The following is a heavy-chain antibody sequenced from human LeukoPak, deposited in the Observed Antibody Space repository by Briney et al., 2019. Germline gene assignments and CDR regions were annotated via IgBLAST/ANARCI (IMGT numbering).Heavy chain of an antibody. D-gene: IGHD3-3*01. CDR1: GVSISSSNW. CDR3: ARKYYDFWSGSPTALDY. CDR2: IYHSGST. J-gene: IGHJ4*02. Sequence: SETLSLTCAVSGVSISSSNWWSWVRQPPGKGLEWIGEIYHSGSTNYNPSLKSRVTISVDKSKNQFSLKLSPVTAADTAVYYCARKYYDFWSGSPTALDYWGQGTLVTVSS. V-gene: IGHV4-4*02.